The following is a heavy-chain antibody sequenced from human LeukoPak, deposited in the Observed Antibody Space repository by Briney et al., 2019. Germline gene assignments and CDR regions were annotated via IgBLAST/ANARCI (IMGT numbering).Heavy chain of an antibody. V-gene: IGHV3-23*01. CDR3: AKEGYYDSSGFDY. CDR2: ISGSGGST. J-gene: IGHJ4*02. D-gene: IGHD3-22*01. Sequence: PGGSLRLPCAASGFTFSGYAMSWVRQAPGKGLEWVSAISGSGGSTYYADSVKGRFTISRDNSKNTLYLQMNSLRAEDTAVYYCAKEGYYDSSGFDYWGQGTLVTVSS. CDR1: GFTFSGYA.